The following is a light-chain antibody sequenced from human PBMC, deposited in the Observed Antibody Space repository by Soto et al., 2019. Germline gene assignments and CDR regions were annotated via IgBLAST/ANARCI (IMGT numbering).Light chain of an antibody. CDR2: WAS. V-gene: IGKV4-1*01. J-gene: IGKJ1*01. Sequence: DIVMTQSPDSLAVSLGERATINCKSSQSVLYSSNNKNYLAWYQQKPGQPPKLLIYWASTRESGVPDRFSGSGSGTDFTLTISSLQAEDVAVYYCQQYYSTLCTFGQGTKVESK. CDR3: QQYYSTLCT. CDR1: QSVLYSSNNKNY.